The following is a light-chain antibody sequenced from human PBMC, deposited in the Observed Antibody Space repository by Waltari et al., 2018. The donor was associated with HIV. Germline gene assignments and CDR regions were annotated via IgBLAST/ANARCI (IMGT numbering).Light chain of an antibody. CDR2: AAS. J-gene: IGKJ1*01. CDR1: PGISSW. CDR3: QQANSFPPT. V-gene: IGKV1-12*01. Sequence: DIQMTQSPSSVSASVGDRVTIPCRASPGISSWLAWYQQKPGKAPKLLIYAASSLQSGVPARFSGSGSGTDFTLTISSLQAEDFATYYCQQANSFPPTFGQGTKVEIK.